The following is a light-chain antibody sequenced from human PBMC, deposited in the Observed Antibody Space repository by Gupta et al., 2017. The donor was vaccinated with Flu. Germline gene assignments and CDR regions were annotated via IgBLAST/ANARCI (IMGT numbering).Light chain of an antibody. Sequence: QSALTQPASLSGSPGQSITISCAESNTTLGTNNFVSWYQQHPDKAPKLVIYEANKRPSGVSDRFSGSKSGHTASLTISGLLVEDEADYYCCSYAGTRNLVFGGGTQLTVL. CDR3: CSYAGTRNLV. CDR1: NTTLGTNNF. J-gene: IGLJ3*02. CDR2: EAN. V-gene: IGLV2-23*01.